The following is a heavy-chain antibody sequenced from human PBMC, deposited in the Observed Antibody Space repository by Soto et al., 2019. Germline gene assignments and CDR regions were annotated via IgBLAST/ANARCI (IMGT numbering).Heavy chain of an antibody. V-gene: IGHV4-34*01. Sequence: VQLQQWGAGPLRPLETLSLTCGVSGGSFSGYYWAWIRQSPGKGLELIGEINDRGSINYNPSLKSRVSISVDTSKNHYSLNLRSVTAADTAVYYCARESHDILTGPPWVWYFDLSGRGTLVIVSS. CDR1: GGSFSGYY. D-gene: IGHD3-9*01. CDR2: INDRGSI. CDR3: ARESHDILTGPPWVWYFDL. J-gene: IGHJ2*01.